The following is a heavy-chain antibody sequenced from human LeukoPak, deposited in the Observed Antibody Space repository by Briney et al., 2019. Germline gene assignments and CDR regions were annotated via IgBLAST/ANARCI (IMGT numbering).Heavy chain of an antibody. D-gene: IGHD3-10*02. V-gene: IGHV3-30*04. Sequence: GGSLRLSCAASGFTFSSYAMHWVRQAPGKGLEWVALISYDGTNKYYADSVKGRFTIPRDNSKNTLYLQMNSLRAEDTTVYYCARDVPYYYYGMDVWGLGTTVTVSS. CDR2: ISYDGTNK. J-gene: IGHJ6*02. CDR1: GFTFSSYA. CDR3: ARDVPYYYYGMDV.